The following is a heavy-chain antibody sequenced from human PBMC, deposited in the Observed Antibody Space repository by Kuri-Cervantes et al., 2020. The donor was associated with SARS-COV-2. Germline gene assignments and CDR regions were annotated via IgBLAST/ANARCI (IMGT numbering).Heavy chain of an antibody. J-gene: IGHJ4*02. CDR2: IYYSGST. Sequence: GSLRLSCTVSSGSISSGSYYWSWIRQPPGKGLEWIGYIYYSGSTNYNPSLKSRVTISVDTSKNQFSLRLSSVTAADTAVYYCARAGYYFDNWGQGTLVTVSS. V-gene: IGHV4-61*01. CDR1: SGSISSGSYY. CDR3: ARAGYYFDN.